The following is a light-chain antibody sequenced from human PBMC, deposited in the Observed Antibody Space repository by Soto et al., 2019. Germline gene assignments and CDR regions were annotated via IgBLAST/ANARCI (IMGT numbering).Light chain of an antibody. V-gene: IGKV3-11*01. CDR1: QSVSSY. CDR3: QQYGSSFT. Sequence: EIVLTQSPATLSLSLGESATLSCRASQSVSSYLAWYQQKPGQGPRLLIYDASNRATGVSARFSGSGSGTDFTLTISSLEPEDFAVYYCQQYGSSFTLGQGTRLEIK. J-gene: IGKJ5*01. CDR2: DAS.